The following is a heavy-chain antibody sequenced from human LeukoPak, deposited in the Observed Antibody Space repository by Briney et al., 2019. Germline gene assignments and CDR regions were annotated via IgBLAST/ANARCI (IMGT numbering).Heavy chain of an antibody. CDR2: INPYSGDT. CDR1: GYTFSGYY. Sequence: ASVKVSCKASGYTFSGYYMHWVRQAPGQGLEWMGWINPYSGDTHYAQTFQGRVTVTRDTSISTAYMELSRLRSDDTALYYCARESVYYDSSGYYKDAFDIWGQGTMVTVSS. V-gene: IGHV1-2*02. J-gene: IGHJ3*02. D-gene: IGHD3-22*01. CDR3: ARESVYYDSSGYYKDAFDI.